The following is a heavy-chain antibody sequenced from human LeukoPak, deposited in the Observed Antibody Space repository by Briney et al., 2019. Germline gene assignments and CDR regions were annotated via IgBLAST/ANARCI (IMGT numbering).Heavy chain of an antibody. Sequence: GGSLRLSCAASGFTFSDYYMSWIRQAPGKGLEWVSYISSGASSLYHADSVRCRFTISRDNAKNSLYLQMNSLRAEDTAVYYCARAVGRSRGDIWGQGTVVIVSS. CDR3: ARAVGRSRGDI. J-gene: IGHJ3*02. CDR2: ISSGASSL. D-gene: IGHD3-10*01. CDR1: GFTFSDYY. V-gene: IGHV3-11*01.